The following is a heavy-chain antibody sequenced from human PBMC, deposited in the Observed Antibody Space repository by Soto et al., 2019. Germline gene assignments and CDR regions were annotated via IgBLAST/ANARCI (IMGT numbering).Heavy chain of an antibody. J-gene: IGHJ5*02. D-gene: IGHD6-13*01. V-gene: IGHV1-18*01. CDR3: ASDPWGAAAGPNNWFDP. CDR1: GYTFTSYG. CDR2: ISAYNGNT. Sequence: QVQLVQSGAEVKKPGASVKVSCKASGYTFTSYGISWVRQAPGQGLEWMGWISAYNGNTNYAQKLKGRGTMTTDTSKSTACMALRSLSSEETDVYYCASDPWGAAAGPNNWFDPWGQGTLVTVSS.